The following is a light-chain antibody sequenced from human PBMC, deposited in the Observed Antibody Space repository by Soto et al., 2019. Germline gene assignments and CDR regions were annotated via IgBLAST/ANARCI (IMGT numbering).Light chain of an antibody. V-gene: IGKV3-15*01. CDR2: GAS. Sequence: EIVMTQSPVTLSVSPGQRATLSCRASQSVGDNLAWYQQKPGQAPGLLIFGASTRATGIPDRFSGSGSGTDFTLTISSLQSEDFAVYYCQQYNNWPLLTFGGGTKVEIK. J-gene: IGKJ4*01. CDR1: QSVGDN. CDR3: QQYNNWPLLT.